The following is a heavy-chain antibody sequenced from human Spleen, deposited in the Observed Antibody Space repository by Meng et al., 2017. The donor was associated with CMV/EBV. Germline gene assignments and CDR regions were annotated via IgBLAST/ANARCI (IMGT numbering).Heavy chain of an antibody. CDR3: SRAKYGDHVDY. CDR2: IKQDGSEK. CDR1: GFTFSSYW. Sequence: GESLKISCAASGFTFSSYWMSWVRQAPGKGLEWVANIKQDGSEKYYVDSVKGRFTISRDNAKNSLYLQMNSLRAEDTAVYYCSRAKYGDHVDYWGQGTLVTVSS. D-gene: IGHD4-17*01. V-gene: IGHV3-7*04. J-gene: IGHJ4*02.